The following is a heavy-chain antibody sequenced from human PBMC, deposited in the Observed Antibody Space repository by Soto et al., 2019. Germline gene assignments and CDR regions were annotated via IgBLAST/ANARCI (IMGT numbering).Heavy chain of an antibody. CDR1: GYSSSNYY. CDR2: VYPYGASS. D-gene: IGHD2-21*02. CDR3: ASVTTIWSN. V-gene: IGHV1-46*01. Sequence: QVQVVQSGAEVKEPGASVKVSCKASGYSSSNYYTHWVRQAPGQGLEWMGIVYPYGASSNYAQSFQGRVTLTRDTSTNTDYMDLSRLTSDDTAVYYCASVTTIWSNWGQGTLVTVSS. J-gene: IGHJ4*02.